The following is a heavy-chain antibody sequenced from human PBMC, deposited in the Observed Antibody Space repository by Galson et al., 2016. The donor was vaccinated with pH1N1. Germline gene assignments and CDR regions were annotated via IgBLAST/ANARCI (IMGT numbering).Heavy chain of an antibody. D-gene: IGHD2-21*02. V-gene: IGHV3-23*05. J-gene: IGHJ6*03. Sequence: SLRLSCAASGFTFSRYGMTWVRQAPGKGLEWVAAIDTSGTKTYSVDPVKGRFTISRDNSRNTLFLQMNSLRADDTAVYYCVKGKRLDIETPISLDFYYHMAFWGTGTTVTVSS. CDR2: IDTSGTKT. CDR3: VKGKRLDIETPISLDFYYHMAF. CDR1: GFTFSRYG.